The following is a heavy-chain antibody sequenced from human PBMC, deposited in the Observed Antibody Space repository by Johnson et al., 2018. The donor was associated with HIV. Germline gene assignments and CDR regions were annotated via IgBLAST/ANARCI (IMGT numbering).Heavy chain of an antibody. J-gene: IGHJ3*02. CDR1: GFTFSSYA. Sequence: VQLVESGGGLVQPGGSLRLSCAASGFTFSSYAMSWVRQAPGKGLEWVSAISGSGGSTYYADSVKGRFTISRDNSKNSLFLQMNSLRAEDTAVYYCASTPVAAGAFDIWGQGTMVSVSS. D-gene: IGHD6-19*01. CDR2: ISGSGGST. CDR3: ASTPVAAGAFDI. V-gene: IGHV3-23*04.